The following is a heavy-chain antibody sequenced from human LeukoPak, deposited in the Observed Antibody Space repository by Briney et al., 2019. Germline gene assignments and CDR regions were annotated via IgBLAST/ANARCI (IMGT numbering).Heavy chain of an antibody. V-gene: IGHV3-33*01. J-gene: IGHJ4*02. Sequence: GGSLRLSCTTSGFTFSNYGMHWVRQAPGKGLEWVAAIQYDRSKNYYADSVKGRFTISRDDSMNTLYVQMNSLRVDDTAVYYCARDDCSSPICLAYWGQGTLVTVSS. CDR2: IQYDRSKN. D-gene: IGHD2-2*01. CDR3: ARDDCSSPICLAY. CDR1: GFTFSNYG.